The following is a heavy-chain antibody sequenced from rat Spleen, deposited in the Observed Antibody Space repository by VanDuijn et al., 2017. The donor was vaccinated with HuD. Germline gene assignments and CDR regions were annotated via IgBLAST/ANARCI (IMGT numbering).Heavy chain of an antibody. Sequence: EVQLVESDGGLVQPGRSMKLSCVASGFTFSSYWMFWIRQAPGEGLEWLSSISPGGDNTYYRDSVKGRFTISRDNAKTTQYLQMDSLRSEDTATYYCTRLDYGPYFDYWGQGVMVTVSS. CDR2: ISPGGDNT. D-gene: IGHD1-11*01. CDR3: TRLDYGPYFDY. V-gene: IGHV5-25*01. J-gene: IGHJ2*01. CDR1: GFTFSSYW.